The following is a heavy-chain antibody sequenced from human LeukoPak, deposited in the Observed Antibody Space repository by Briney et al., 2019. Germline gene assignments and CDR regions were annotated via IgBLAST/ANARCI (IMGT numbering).Heavy chain of an antibody. V-gene: IGHV1-69*04. Sequence: GASVKVSCKASGGTVSSYAISWVRQAPGQGLEWMGRIIPIFGIANYAQKFQGRVTITADKSTSTAYMELSSLRSEDTAVYYCASLMGGSGSYSSFYYYYGMDVWGQGTTVTVSS. CDR3: ASLMGGSGSYSSFYYYYGMDV. CDR1: GGTVSSYA. J-gene: IGHJ6*02. CDR2: IIPIFGIA. D-gene: IGHD3-10*01.